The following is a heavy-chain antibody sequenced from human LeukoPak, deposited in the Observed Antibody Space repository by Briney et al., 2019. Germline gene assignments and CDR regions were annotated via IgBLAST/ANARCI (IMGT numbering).Heavy chain of an antibody. CDR3: ARGYDYGDYAGDFDY. CDR2: MTTYNGNT. D-gene: IGHD4-17*01. V-gene: IGHV1-18*01. Sequence: ASVKVSFKASGYTFTSYPISWVRQAPGQGLEWMGWMTTYNGNTHCAQKLQGRVTMTTETSTSTAYMDLRGLRSDDTAVYYCARGYDYGDYAGDFDYWGQGTLVTVSS. CDR1: GYTFTSYP. J-gene: IGHJ4*02.